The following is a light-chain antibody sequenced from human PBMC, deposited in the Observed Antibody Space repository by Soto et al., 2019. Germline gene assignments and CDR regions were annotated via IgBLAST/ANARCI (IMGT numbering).Light chain of an antibody. Sequence: DIQMTQSPSSVSASVGDRVTIPCRASQSISGWLAWYQQKPGKAPKLLIYSTSTLESGVPSRFSGSGSETDFTLTITSLQPEDFATYYCQQTNSFPPTFGGGTKVEIK. CDR1: QSISGW. CDR2: STS. V-gene: IGKV1-12*01. J-gene: IGKJ4*01. CDR3: QQTNSFPPT.